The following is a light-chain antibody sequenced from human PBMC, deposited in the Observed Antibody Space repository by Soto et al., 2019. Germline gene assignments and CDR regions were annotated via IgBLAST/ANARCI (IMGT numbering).Light chain of an antibody. Sequence: QAVVTQEPSLTVSPGGTVTLTCASSTGAVTSDSYISWFQQKPGHTPRALIYNTTNKHSWTPARFSGSLLVDRAALTLSGVQPEDECDYYCMVYYGGTHVFCGGTKLTVL. V-gene: IGLV7-43*01. CDR2: NTT. CDR3: MVYYGGTHV. J-gene: IGLJ2*01. CDR1: TGAVTSDSY.